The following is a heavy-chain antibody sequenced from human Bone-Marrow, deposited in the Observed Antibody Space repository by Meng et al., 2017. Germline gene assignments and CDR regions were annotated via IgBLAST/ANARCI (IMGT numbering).Heavy chain of an antibody. J-gene: IGHJ4*02. CDR2: IYNSGST. V-gene: IGHV4-30-4*01. D-gene: IGHD2-21*01. CDR3: AREGRSHQVGVSVY. CDR1: GGSISSGDYY. Sequence: QVQLQESGPGLVKPLQTLSLTCTASGGSISSGDYYWSWIRQPPGKGLEWIGYIYNSGSTYYNPSLKSRVTISVDTSKNQFSLKLRFVTAADTAVYYCAREGRSHQVGVSVYWGQGNLVTVSS.